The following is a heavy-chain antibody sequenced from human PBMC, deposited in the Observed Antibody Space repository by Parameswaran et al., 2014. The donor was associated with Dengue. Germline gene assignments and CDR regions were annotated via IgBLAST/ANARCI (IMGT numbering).Heavy chain of an antibody. Sequence: WVRQAPGQGLEWMGGIIPIFGTANYAQKFQGRVTITADESTSTAYMELSSLRSEDTAVYYCAACYYGSGSYYIDYYYYGMDVWGQGTTVTVSS. CDR2: IIPIFGTA. D-gene: IGHD3-10*01. CDR3: AACYYGSGSYYIDYYYYGMDV. J-gene: IGHJ6*02. V-gene: IGHV1-69*01.